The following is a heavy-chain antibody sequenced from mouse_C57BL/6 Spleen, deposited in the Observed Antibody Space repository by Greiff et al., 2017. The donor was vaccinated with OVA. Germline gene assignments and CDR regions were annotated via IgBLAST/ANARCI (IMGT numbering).Heavy chain of an antibody. CDR2: IHPSDSDT. Sequence: QVQLKQPGAELVKPGASVKVSCKASGYTFTSYWMHWVKQRPGQGLEWIGRIHPSDSDTNYNQKFKGKATLTVDKSSSTAYMQLSSLTSEDSAVYYWAIAPITPHLPMDYWGQGTSVTVSS. CDR1: GYTFTSYW. J-gene: IGHJ4*01. D-gene: IGHD1-1*01. CDR3: AIAPITPHLPMDY. V-gene: IGHV1-74*01.